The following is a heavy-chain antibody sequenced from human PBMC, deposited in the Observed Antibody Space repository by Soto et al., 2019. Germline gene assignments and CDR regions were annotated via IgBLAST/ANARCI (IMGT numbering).Heavy chain of an antibody. J-gene: IGHJ4*02. Sequence: HPVGFLRLSCAASGFTFSSYAMHWVRQAPGKGLEWVAVISYDGSNKYYADSVKGRFTISRDNSRNTLYLQMNSLRAEDTAVYYCASQISSGWFLWGQGTLVTVSS. V-gene: IGHV3-30-3*01. CDR1: GFTFSSYA. CDR3: ASQISSGWFL. D-gene: IGHD6-19*01. CDR2: ISYDGSNK.